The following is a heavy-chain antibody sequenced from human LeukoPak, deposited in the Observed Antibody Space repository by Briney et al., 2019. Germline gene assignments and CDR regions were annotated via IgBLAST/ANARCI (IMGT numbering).Heavy chain of an antibody. CDR2: TYYRSKWYN. CDR3: ARDPITGDRFDY. J-gene: IGHJ4*02. V-gene: IGHV6-1*01. CDR1: GXSVSSNRSA. Sequence: SQTLSLTCAISGXSVSSNRSAWNSIRQSPSRGLEWLGRTYYRSKWYNDYAPSVKSRVTINPDTSKNQFSLQLNSVTPEDTAVYYCARDPITGDRFDYWGQGTLVTVSS. D-gene: IGHD7-27*01.